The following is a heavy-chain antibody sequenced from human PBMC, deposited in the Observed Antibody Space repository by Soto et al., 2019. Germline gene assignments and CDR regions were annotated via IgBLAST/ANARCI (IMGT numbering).Heavy chain of an antibody. Sequence: VQLLESGGGLVQPGGSLRLSCAASGFTFSSSAMSWVRQAPGKGLEWVSTFTTSGDNTYYADSVKGRFTISRDNSKNTLYLQMNSLRVEDTAVDYCARLTASWGQGTLVTVSS. CDR2: FTTSGDNT. V-gene: IGHV3-23*01. CDR3: ARLTAS. CDR1: GFTFSSSA. J-gene: IGHJ5*02. D-gene: IGHD2-21*02.